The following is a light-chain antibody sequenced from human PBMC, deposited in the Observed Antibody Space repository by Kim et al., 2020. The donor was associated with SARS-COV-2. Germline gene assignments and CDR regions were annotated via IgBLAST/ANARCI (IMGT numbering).Light chain of an antibody. CDR2: RNN. J-gene: IGLJ3*02. CDR1: DPNIESNY. CDR3: AAWDDSLSAWV. V-gene: IGLV1-47*01. Sequence: GQKVTISCSGSDPNIESNYVYWYQQLPGTAPKLLIYRNNKRPSGVPDRFSGSKSGTSASLAISGLRSEDEADYYCAAWDDSLSAWVFGGGTQLTVL.